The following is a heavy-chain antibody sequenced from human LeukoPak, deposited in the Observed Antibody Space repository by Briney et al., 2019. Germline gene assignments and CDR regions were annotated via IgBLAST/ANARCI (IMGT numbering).Heavy chain of an antibody. J-gene: IGHJ4*02. CDR2: ISSSSSYI. V-gene: IGHV3-21*01. Sequence: PGGSLRLSCAASGFTFSSYSMNWVRQAPGKGLEWVSSISSSSSYIYYADSVKGRFTISRDNTKNSLYLQMNSLRAEDTAVYYCASLEGIAAAGTLVIDYWGQGTLVTVSS. CDR1: GFTFSSYS. D-gene: IGHD6-13*01. CDR3: ASLEGIAAAGTLVIDY.